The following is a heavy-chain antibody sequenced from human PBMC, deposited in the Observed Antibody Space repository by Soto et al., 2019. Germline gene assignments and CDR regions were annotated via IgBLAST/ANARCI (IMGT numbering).Heavy chain of an antibody. J-gene: IGHJ5*02. CDR1: GFTFSSYA. CDR3: AKDFPYYDSSGYYFQPT. CDR2: ISGSGGST. D-gene: IGHD3-22*01. Sequence: HPGGSLRLSCAASGFTFSSYAMSWVRQAPGKGLEWVSAISGSGGSTYYADSVKGRFTIPRDNSKNTLYLQMNSLRAEDTAVYYCAKDFPYYDSSGYYFQPTWGQGTLVTVSS. V-gene: IGHV3-23*01.